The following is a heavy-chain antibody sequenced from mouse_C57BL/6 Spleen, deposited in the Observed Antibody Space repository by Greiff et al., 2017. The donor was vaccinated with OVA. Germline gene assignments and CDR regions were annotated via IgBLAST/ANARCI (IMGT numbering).Heavy chain of an antibody. CDR3: ARGGDSYYAMDY. J-gene: IGHJ4*01. D-gene: IGHD3-3*01. Sequence: EVKLMESGGGLVKPGGSLKLSCAASGFTFSDYGMHWVRQAPEKGLEWVAYISSGSSTIYYADTVKGRFTISRDNATNTLFLQMTSLRSEDTAMYYGARGGDSYYAMDYWGQGTSVTVSS. CDR2: ISSGSSTI. CDR1: GFTFSDYG. V-gene: IGHV5-17*01.